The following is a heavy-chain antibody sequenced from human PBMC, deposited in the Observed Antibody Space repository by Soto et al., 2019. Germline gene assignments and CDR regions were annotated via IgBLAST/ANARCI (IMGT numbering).Heavy chain of an antibody. Sequence: EVQLLESGGGLVQPGGSLRLSCAASGFTFSSYAMSWVRQAPGKGLEWVSAISGSGGSTYYADSVKGRFTISRDNSKNTLYLQMNSLRAEDTAVSYCAKDRAYGDYYFDYWGQGTLVTVSS. CDR3: AKDRAYGDYYFDY. V-gene: IGHV3-23*01. CDR1: GFTFSSYA. D-gene: IGHD4-17*01. J-gene: IGHJ4*02. CDR2: ISGSGGST.